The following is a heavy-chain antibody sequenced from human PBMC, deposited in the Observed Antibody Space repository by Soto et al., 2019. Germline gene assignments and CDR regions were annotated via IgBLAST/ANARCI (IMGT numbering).Heavy chain of an antibody. CDR3: AKDSTDTAMVTSLDY. CDR2: ISYEGSNK. D-gene: IGHD5-18*01. CDR1: GFTFSSYG. J-gene: IGHJ4*02. Sequence: FLRLSCAVSGFTFSSYGMHWVFQAPVKGLEWVSVISYEGSNKCYADSLKGRVTISRDNSENTLYLQLNSLRAEDTAVYYCAKDSTDTAMVTSLDYWGQGTMLPVSS. V-gene: IGHV3-30*18.